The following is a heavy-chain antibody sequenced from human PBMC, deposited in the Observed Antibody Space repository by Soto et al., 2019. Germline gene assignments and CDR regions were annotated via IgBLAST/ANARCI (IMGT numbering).Heavy chain of an antibody. D-gene: IGHD4-17*01. Sequence: QLQLQESGSGLVKPSQTLSLTCAVSGGSISSGGYSWSWIWQPPGKGLEWIGYTYHSGSTYYNPSLKSRVTISVDRSKNQFSLKLSSVTAADTAVYYCARDHYGDYGYGMDVWGQGTTVTVSS. CDR2: TYHSGST. CDR3: ARDHYGDYGYGMDV. J-gene: IGHJ6*02. V-gene: IGHV4-30-2*01. CDR1: GGSISSGGYS.